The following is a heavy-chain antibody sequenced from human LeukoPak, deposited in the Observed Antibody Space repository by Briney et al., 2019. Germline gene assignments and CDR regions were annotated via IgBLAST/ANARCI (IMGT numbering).Heavy chain of an antibody. CDR1: GYTFTAYY. J-gene: IGHJ4*02. D-gene: IGHD3-22*01. V-gene: IGHV1-46*01. Sequence: ASVKVSCKASGYTFTAYYMHWVRQAPGQGLEWMGIINPSGGSTSYAQKFQGRVTMTRDTSTSTVYMELSSPRSEDTAVYYCARTYYYDSSGYYYVLGYWGQGTLVTVSS. CDR2: INPSGGST. CDR3: ARTYYYDSSGYYYVLGY.